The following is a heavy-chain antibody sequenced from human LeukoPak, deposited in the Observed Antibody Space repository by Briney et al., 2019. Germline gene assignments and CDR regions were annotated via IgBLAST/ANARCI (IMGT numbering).Heavy chain of an antibody. CDR1: GYTFTSYY. CDR3: ARDRVVPAAIVRFISYNWFDP. V-gene: IGHV1-46*01. J-gene: IGHJ5*02. Sequence: ASVKVSCKASGYTFTSYYMHWVRQAPGQGLEWMGIINPSGGSTSYAQKFQGRVTMTRDTSTSTAYMELSSLRSEDTAVYYCARDRVVPAAIVRFISYNWFDPWGQGTLVTVSS. CDR2: INPSGGST. D-gene: IGHD2-2*01.